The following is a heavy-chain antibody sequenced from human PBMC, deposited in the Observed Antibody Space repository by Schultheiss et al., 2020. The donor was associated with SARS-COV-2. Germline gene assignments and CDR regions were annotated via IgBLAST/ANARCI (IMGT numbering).Heavy chain of an antibody. J-gene: IGHJ6*02. CDR2: IYYSGST. D-gene: IGHD2-2*01. CDR3: AREIVVVPAAIRVGMDV. V-gene: IGHV4-59*12. Sequence: SQTLSLTCAVYGGSFSGYYWSWIRQPPGKGLEWIGYIYYSGSTNYNPSLKSRVTISVDTSKNQFSLKLSSVTAADTAVYYCAREIVVVPAAIRVGMDVWGQGTTVTVSS. CDR1: GGSFSGYY.